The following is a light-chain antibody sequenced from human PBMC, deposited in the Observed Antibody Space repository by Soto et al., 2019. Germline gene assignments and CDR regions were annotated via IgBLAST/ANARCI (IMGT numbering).Light chain of an antibody. CDR1: SSNIGSNT. Sequence: QSVLTQPPSASGTPGQRVTISCSGSSSNIGSNTVNWYQQLPRMPPTLLIYGDNKRPSGGPDRFSGSKSGTSASLVISGLQSEDEADYYCAAWHDSQNGPVFGGGTKLAVL. V-gene: IGLV1-44*01. CDR3: AAWHDSQNGPV. CDR2: GDN. J-gene: IGLJ2*01.